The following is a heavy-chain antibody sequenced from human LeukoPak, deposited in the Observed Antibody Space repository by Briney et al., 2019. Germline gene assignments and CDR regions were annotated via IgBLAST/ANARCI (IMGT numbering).Heavy chain of an antibody. CDR2: IYPGDSDT. CDR1: GSSFTSYW. Sequence: RGESLKISRQGSGSSFTSYWIGWVRQLPGKGLEWMGIIYPGDSDTRYNPSFQGQVTISADKSISTAYLQWSSLKASDPASYSCARQALVGAYFDYWGEGTLVTVPS. J-gene: IGHJ4*02. CDR3: ARQALVGAYFDY. V-gene: IGHV5-51*01. D-gene: IGHD1-26*01.